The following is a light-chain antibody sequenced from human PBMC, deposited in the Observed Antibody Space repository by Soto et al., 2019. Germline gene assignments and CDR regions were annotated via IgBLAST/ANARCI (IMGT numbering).Light chain of an antibody. CDR2: GAS. CDR3: QQYGSSGT. J-gene: IGKJ1*01. V-gene: IGKV3-15*01. CDR1: QRVSND. Sequence: ELERTQSPATQSVSPGEQARISSRASQRVSNDFAWYKQKPDQAPRLLIYGASTRATGVPARFSGSGSGTEFTLTLSRLEPEDFAVYYCQQYGSSGTFGQGTKVDI.